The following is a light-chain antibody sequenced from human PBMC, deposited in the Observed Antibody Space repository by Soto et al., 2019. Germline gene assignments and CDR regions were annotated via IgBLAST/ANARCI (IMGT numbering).Light chain of an antibody. CDR3: SSYTSSSTLYV. V-gene: IGLV2-14*01. Sequence: QSVLTQPASVSGSPGQSITISCTGTSSDVGGYNYVSCYQQHPGKAPKLMIYDVSNRPSGVSNRFSGSKSGNTASLTISGLQAEDEADYYCSSYTSSSTLYVFGTGTKLTVL. CDR2: DVS. CDR1: SSDVGGYNY. J-gene: IGLJ1*01.